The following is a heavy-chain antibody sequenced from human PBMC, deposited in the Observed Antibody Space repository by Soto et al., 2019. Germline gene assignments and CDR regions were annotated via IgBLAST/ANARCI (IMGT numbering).Heavy chain of an antibody. CDR1: GFTFSSYW. J-gene: IGHJ6*02. Sequence: EVQLVESGGGLVQPGGSLRLSCAASGFTFSSYWMHWVRQAPGKGLVWVSRINSDGSSTSYADSVKGRFTISRDNAKNTLYLQMNSLRAEDTAVYYCANERSIAVDLRGGMDVWGQGTTVTVSS. D-gene: IGHD6-19*01. CDR3: ANERSIAVDLRGGMDV. CDR2: INSDGSST. V-gene: IGHV3-74*01.